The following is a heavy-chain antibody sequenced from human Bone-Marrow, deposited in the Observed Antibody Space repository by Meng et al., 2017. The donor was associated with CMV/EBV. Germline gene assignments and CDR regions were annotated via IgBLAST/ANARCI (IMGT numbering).Heavy chain of an antibody. CDR2: IRSSGSTI. Sequence: GASLKISCAASGFTFSDYYMSWIRQAPGKGLEWVSYIRSSGSTIYYADSVKGRFTISRDNAKNSLYLQMNSLRAEDTAVYYCARDRSSGWGFDAFGIWGQGTMVTV. V-gene: IGHV3-11*01. CDR1: GFTFSDYY. J-gene: IGHJ3*02. CDR3: ARDRSSGWGFDAFGI. D-gene: IGHD6-19*01.